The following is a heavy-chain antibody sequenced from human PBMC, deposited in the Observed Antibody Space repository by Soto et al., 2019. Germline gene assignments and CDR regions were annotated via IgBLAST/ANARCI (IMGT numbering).Heavy chain of an antibody. J-gene: IGHJ4*02. Sequence: QGQLVESGGGVVQPGRSLRLSCAASGFTFSSYGMHWVRQAPGKGLEWVAVIWYHGNSMYYADSVKGRFTISRDNSKNTLYLQMNNLRAEDTAVYSCARYNTGHSDYWGQGTLVTVSS. D-gene: IGHD1-20*01. CDR1: GFTFSSYG. CDR2: IWYHGNSM. V-gene: IGHV3-33*01. CDR3: ARYNTGHSDY.